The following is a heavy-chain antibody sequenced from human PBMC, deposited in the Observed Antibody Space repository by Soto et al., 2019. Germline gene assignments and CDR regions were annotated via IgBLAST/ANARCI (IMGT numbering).Heavy chain of an antibody. D-gene: IGHD2-21*02. CDR2: IYYSGST. Sequence: PSETLSLTCIVSGDSISSGDYYWSWIRQPPGKGLEWIGYIYYSGSTNYNPSLKSRVTISVDTSKNQFSLKLNSVTAADTAVYYCARDLWGYCGTDCYPLDVWGQGTTVTVSS. CDR3: ARDLWGYCGTDCYPLDV. J-gene: IGHJ6*02. V-gene: IGHV4-61*08. CDR1: GDSISSGDYY.